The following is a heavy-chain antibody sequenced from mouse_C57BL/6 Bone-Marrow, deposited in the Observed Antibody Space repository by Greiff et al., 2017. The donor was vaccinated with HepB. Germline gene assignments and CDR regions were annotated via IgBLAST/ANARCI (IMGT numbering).Heavy chain of an antibody. V-gene: IGHV1-75*01. CDR3: ARRGGYGSSYDYAMDY. J-gene: IGHJ4*01. Sequence: QVQLQQSGPELVKPGASVKISCKASGYTFTDYYINWVKQRPGQGLEWIGWIFPGSGSTYYNEKFKGKATLTVDKSSSTAYMLLSSLTSEDSAVYFCARRGGYGSSYDYAMDYWGQGTSVTVSS. CDR2: IFPGSGST. D-gene: IGHD1-1*01. CDR1: GYTFTDYY.